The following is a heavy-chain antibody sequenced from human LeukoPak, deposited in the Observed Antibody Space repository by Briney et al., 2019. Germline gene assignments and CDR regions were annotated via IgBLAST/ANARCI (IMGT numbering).Heavy chain of an antibody. Sequence: VGSLRVSCAPPGVTFSNDLMSWVRQVPGGGLWWVSNIKQDESEKYYVDSVEGRFTISTDNAKNSLYLQMNSMRAEDTAVYYCARLSRISYFGVRDLGSFDCWGQGTLVTVSS. CDR2: IKQDESEK. J-gene: IGHJ4*02. V-gene: IGHV3-7*01. D-gene: IGHD3-16*01. CDR3: ARLSRISYFGVRDLGSFDC. CDR1: GVTFSNDL.